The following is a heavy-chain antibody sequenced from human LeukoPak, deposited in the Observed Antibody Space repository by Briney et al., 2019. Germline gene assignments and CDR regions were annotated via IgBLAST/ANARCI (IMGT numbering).Heavy chain of an antibody. CDR3: ARRYCSGGSCYQIDY. J-gene: IGHJ4*02. CDR1: GGSISSYY. D-gene: IGHD2-15*01. V-gene: IGHV4-4*09. CDR2: IYTSGST. Sequence: SETLPLTCTVSGGSISSYYWSWIRQPPGKGLEWIGYIYTSGSTNYNPSLKSRVTISVDTSKNQFSLKLSSVTAADTAVYYCARRYCSGGSCYQIDYWGQGTLVTVSS.